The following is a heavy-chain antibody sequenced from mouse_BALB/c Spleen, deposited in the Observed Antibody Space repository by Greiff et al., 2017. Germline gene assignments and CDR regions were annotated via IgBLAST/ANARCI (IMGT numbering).Heavy chain of an antibody. D-gene: IGHD1-1*01. CDR1: GYSFTDYN. J-gene: IGHJ4*01. V-gene: IGHV1S135*01. CDR2: IDPYNGGT. Sequence: LVESGPELVKPGASVKVSCKASGYSFTDYNMYWVKQSHGKSLEWIGYIDPYNGGTSYNQKFKGKATLTVDKSSSTAFMHLNSLTSEDSAVYYCARSGDYGSIYYAMDYWGQGTSVTVSS. CDR3: ARSGDYGSIYYAMDY.